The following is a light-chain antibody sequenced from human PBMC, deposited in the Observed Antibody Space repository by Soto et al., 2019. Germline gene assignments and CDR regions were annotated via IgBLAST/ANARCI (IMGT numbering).Light chain of an antibody. J-gene: IGKJ2*01. CDR3: QQSSNSPTYT. CDR2: AAS. Sequence: DIRMTQSPSSLSASVGDRVTSSCRASQSIAYYLNWFQQKPGKAPKLLIYAASSLQSGVPSRFSGSGSGTDFTLTISSLQPEDFATYYCQQSSNSPTYTFGQGT. V-gene: IGKV1-39*01. CDR1: QSIAYY.